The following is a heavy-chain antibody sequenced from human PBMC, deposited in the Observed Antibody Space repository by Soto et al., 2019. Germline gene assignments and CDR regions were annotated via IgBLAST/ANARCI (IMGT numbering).Heavy chain of an antibody. CDR2: INHSGST. D-gene: IGHD3-10*01. J-gene: IGHJ4*02. CDR3: ASSPGSYGSGSYYKPLNY. CDR1: GGSFSGYY. Sequence: SETLSLTCAVYGGSFSGYYWSWSRQPPWKGLEWIGEINHSGSTNYNPSLKSRVTISVDTSKNQFSLKLSSVTAADTAVYYCASSPGSYGSGSYYKPLNYWGQGTLVTVSS. V-gene: IGHV4-34*01.